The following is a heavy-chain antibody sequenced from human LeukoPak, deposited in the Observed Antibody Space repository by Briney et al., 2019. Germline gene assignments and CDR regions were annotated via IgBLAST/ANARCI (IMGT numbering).Heavy chain of an antibody. D-gene: IGHD3-22*01. CDR1: GGSISSYY. CDR2: IYYSGST. J-gene: IGHJ4*02. V-gene: IGHV4-59*12. CDR3: ARTEKYYYDSSGYYMAY. Sequence: SETLSLTCTVSGGSISSYYWSWIRQPPGKGLEWIGYIYYSGSTNYNPSLKSRVTISVDTSKNQFSLKLSSVTAADTAVYYCARTEKYYYDSSGYYMAYWGQGTLVTVSS.